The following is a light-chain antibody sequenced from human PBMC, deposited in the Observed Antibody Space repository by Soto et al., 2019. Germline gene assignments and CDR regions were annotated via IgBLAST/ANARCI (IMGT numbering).Light chain of an antibody. CDR1: QSVSSSY. CDR2: RVS. Sequence: EIVFTQSPATLSLSPGERATLSCGASQSVSSSYLAWYQQKPGLAPRLLIYRVSSRATGVPDRFSGSGSGRDFTLTISSLEPEDFAVYYCQQRSKWPPITFGQGTRLEIK. CDR3: QQRSKWPPIT. J-gene: IGKJ5*01. V-gene: IGKV3D-20*02.